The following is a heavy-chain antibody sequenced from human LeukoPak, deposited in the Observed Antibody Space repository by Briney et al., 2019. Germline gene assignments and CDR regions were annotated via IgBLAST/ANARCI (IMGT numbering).Heavy chain of an antibody. CDR1: GYTFTGYY. Sequence: ASVKVSCKASGYTFTGYYMHWVRQAPGQGLEWMGWINPNSGGTNYAQKFQGRVTMTRDTSISTAYMELSRLRSEDTAVYYCARDRAAAGLNNWFDPWAQGTRVTVSS. CDR2: INPNSGGT. J-gene: IGHJ5*02. V-gene: IGHV1-2*02. D-gene: IGHD6-13*01. CDR3: ARDRAAAGLNNWFDP.